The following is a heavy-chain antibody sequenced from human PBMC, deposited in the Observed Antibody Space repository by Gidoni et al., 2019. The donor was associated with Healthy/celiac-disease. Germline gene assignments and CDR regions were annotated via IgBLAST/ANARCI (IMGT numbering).Heavy chain of an antibody. V-gene: IGHV4-31*03. D-gene: IGHD2-2*01. CDR2: IYYSGST. CDR3: ARTYCSSTSCYWVISPLVDKNWFDP. Sequence: QVQLQESGPGLVKPSQTLSLTCTVSGGSISSGGYYWSWIRQHPVKGLEWIGYIYYSGSTYYNPSLKSRVTISVDTSKNQFSLKLSSVTAADTAVYYCARTYCSSTSCYWVISPLVDKNWFDPWGQGTLVTVSS. CDR1: GGSISSGGYY. J-gene: IGHJ5*02.